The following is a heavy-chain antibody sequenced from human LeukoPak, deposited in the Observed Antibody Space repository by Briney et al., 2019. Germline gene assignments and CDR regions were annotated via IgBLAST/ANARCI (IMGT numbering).Heavy chain of an antibody. Sequence: SVKVSCKASGGTFSSYAISWVRQAPGQGLEWMGGIIPIFGTANYAQKFQGRVTITADESTSTAYMELSSLRSEDTAVYYCARGRYYDFLEPGYYFDYWGQGTLVTVSS. CDR1: GGTFSSYA. CDR3: ARGRYYDFLEPGYYFDY. CDR2: IIPIFGTA. D-gene: IGHD3-3*01. V-gene: IGHV1-69*13. J-gene: IGHJ4*02.